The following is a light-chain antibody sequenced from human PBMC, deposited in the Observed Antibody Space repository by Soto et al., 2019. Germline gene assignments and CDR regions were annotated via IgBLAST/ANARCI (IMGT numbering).Light chain of an antibody. CDR1: QGISSY. V-gene: IGKV1-9*01. Sequence: IQLTQSPSSLSASVGDRVTITCRASQGISSYLAWYQQKPGKAPKLLIYAASTLQSGVPSRFSGSGSGTDFTLTISSLQPEDFATYYCQKLNSPLTFGGGNKVEIK. J-gene: IGKJ4*01. CDR3: QKLNSPLT. CDR2: AAS.